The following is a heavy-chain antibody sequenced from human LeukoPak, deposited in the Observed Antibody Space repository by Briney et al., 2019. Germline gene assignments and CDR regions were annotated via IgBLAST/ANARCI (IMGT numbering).Heavy chain of an antibody. Sequence: SVKVSCKASGGTFSSYAISWVRQAPGQGLEWMGGIIPIFGTANYAQKFQGRVTITADKSTSTAYMELSSLRSEDTAVYYCARSYYDYVWGSLSFSLSYYYYYYMDVWGKGTTVTVSS. J-gene: IGHJ6*03. CDR1: GGTFSSYA. V-gene: IGHV1-69*06. D-gene: IGHD3-16*01. CDR3: ARSYYDYVWGSLSFSLSYYYYYYMDV. CDR2: IIPIFGTA.